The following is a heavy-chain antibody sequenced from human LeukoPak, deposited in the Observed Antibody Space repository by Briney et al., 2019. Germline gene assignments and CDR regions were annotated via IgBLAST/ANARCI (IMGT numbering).Heavy chain of an antibody. CDR1: GYTFTSCD. CDR2: MNPNSGNT. CDR3: TRGSSGRRDN. J-gene: IGHJ4*02. Sequence: ASVTVSCKASGYTFTSCDVNWVRQATGQGLEWMGWMNPNSGNTGYGQSFQGRITMTRDISIGTAYMELSNLTSEDTAIYYCTRGSSGRRDNWGQGTLVTVSA. D-gene: IGHD6-19*01. V-gene: IGHV1-8*01.